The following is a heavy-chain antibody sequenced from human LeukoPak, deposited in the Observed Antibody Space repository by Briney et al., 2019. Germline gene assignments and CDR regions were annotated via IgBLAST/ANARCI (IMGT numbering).Heavy chain of an antibody. J-gene: IGHJ4*02. CDR3: ARGQQLGTFDY. V-gene: IGHV3-21*01. CDR1: GFTFSSYS. Sequence: GGSLRLSCAASGFTFSSYSMNWVRQAPGKGPEWVSSISSSSSYIYYADSVKGRFTISRDNAKNSLHLQMNSLRAEDTAVYYCARGQQLGTFDYWGQGTLVTVSS. CDR2: ISSSSSYI. D-gene: IGHD6-13*01.